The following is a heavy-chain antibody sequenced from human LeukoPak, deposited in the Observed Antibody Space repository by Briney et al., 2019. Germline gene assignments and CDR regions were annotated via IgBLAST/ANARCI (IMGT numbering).Heavy chain of an antibody. CDR1: GFTFDDYA. V-gene: IGHV3-9*01. D-gene: IGHD6-19*01. CDR2: ISWNSGSI. Sequence: GRSLRLSCAASGFTFDDYAMHWVRQAPGKGLEWVSGISWNSGSIGYADSVKGRFTISRDNAKNSLYLQMNGLRAEDTALYYCAKSGWSYYFGYWGQGTLVTVSS. CDR3: AKSGWSYYFGY. J-gene: IGHJ4*02.